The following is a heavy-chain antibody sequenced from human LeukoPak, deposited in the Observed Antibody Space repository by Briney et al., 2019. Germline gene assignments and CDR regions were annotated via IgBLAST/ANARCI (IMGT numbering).Heavy chain of an antibody. V-gene: IGHV3-30*18. CDR1: GFTFSSHG. CDR3: AKWFGSSYGYLDY. CDR2: ISYDGSNK. D-gene: IGHD5-18*01. Sequence: PGRSLRLSCAASGFTFSSHGMHWVRQAPGKGLEWVAVISYDGSNKYYADSVKGRFTISRDNSKNTLYLQMNSLRAEDTAVYHYAKWFGSSYGYLDYWGQGTLVTVSS. J-gene: IGHJ4*02.